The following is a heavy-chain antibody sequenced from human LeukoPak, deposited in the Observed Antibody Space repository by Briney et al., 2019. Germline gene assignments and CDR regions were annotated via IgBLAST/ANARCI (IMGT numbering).Heavy chain of an antibody. V-gene: IGHV3-15*01. CDR1: GFTFSNAW. D-gene: IGHD2-21*02. CDR3: TTDGSPYCGGDCYYDY. CDR2: IKSKTDGGTT. J-gene: IGHJ4*02. Sequence: GGSLRLSCAASGFTFSNAWMSWVRQAPGKGLEWVGRIKSKTDGGTTDYAAPVKGRFTISRGDSKNTLYLQMNSLKTEDTAVYYCTTDGSPYCGGDCYYDYWGQGTLVTVSS.